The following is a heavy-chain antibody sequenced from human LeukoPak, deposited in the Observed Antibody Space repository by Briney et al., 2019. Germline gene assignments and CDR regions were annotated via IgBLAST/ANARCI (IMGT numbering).Heavy chain of an antibody. J-gene: IGHJ4*02. V-gene: IGHV3-49*04. Sequence: GGSLRLSCTASGFTFGDYAMSWVRQAPGKGLEWVGFIRIKPYGGTTEYAASVKDRFTISRDDSKSVAYLQTNSLKTEDTAVYYCTRGDFYNSSGYYFLFDYWGQGTLVTVSS. CDR1: GFTFGDYA. CDR2: IRIKPYGGTT. CDR3: TRGDFYNSSGYYFLFDY. D-gene: IGHD3-22*01.